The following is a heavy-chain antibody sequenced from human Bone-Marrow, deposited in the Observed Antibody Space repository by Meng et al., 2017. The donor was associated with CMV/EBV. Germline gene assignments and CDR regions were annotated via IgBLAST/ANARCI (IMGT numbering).Heavy chain of an antibody. V-gene: IGHV1-18*01. Sequence: ASVKVSCKASGYTFTSYGISWVRQAPGQGLEWMGWISAYNGNTNYAQKLQGRVTMTTDTSTSTAYMELRSLRSDDTAVYYCVTGTPYYYYYGMDVWGQGNTVTVAS. CDR2: ISAYNGNT. CDR3: VTGTPYYYYYGMDV. J-gene: IGHJ6*02. D-gene: IGHD1-14*01. CDR1: GYTFTSYG.